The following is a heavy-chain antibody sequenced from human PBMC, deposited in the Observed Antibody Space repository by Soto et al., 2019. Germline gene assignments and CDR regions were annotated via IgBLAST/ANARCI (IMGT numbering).Heavy chain of an antibody. CDR2: IYSDGSI. CDR3: ARDGGSGWYLHFDY. D-gene: IGHD6-19*01. CDR1: GFIFSTYA. V-gene: IGHV3-66*01. J-gene: IGHJ4*02. Sequence: GGSLRLSCAASGFIFSTYAMAWVRQAPGKGLEWVSVIYSDGSIYYADSVKGRFTISRDYSKNTLYLQMNSLRAEDTAVYYCARDGGSGWYLHFDYWGQGTLVTVSS.